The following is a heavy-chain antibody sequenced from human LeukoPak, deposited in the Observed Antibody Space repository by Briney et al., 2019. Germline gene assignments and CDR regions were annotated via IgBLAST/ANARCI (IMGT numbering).Heavy chain of an antibody. J-gene: IGHJ6*03. CDR1: GFTFDDYG. CDR2: INWNGGST. CDR3: ARRRKKGGDYYYMDV. V-gene: IGHV3-20*04. D-gene: IGHD3-16*01. Sequence: GGSLRLSCAASGFTFDDYGMSWVRQAPGKGLEWVSGINWNGGSTGYADSVKGRFTISRENAKNSLYLQMNSLRAEDTALYYCARRRKKGGDYYYMDVWGKGTTVTVSS.